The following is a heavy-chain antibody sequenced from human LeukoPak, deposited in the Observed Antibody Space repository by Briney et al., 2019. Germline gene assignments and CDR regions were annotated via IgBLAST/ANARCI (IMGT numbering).Heavy chain of an antibody. V-gene: IGHV4-34*01. CDR2: INHSGST. D-gene: IGHD4-17*01. CDR3: ARANYGDYPIDY. Sequence: SETLSLTCAVSGGSFSSYYWSWIRQPPGKGLEWIGEINHSGSTNYNPSLKSRVTISVDTSKNQFSLKLSSVTAADTAVYYCARANYGDYPIDYGGEGTLVTVSS. CDR1: GGSFSSYY. J-gene: IGHJ4*02.